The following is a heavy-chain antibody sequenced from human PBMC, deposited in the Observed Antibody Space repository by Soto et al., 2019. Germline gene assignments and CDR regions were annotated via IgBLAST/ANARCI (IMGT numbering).Heavy chain of an antibody. CDR3: ARDGVPAAIRGLFFDF. J-gene: IGHJ4*02. CDR1: GGPFSTYA. V-gene: IGHV1-69*01. Sequence: QVQLVQSGAVVRKPGSSVKISCKASGGPFSTYAITWLRQAPGQGLEWMGGIIPIFPPANYAHKFQGRVTITADESSSTAYMELSGLRSEDTAVYYCARDGVPAAIRGLFFDFWGPGTLVSVSS. D-gene: IGHD2-2*02. CDR2: IIPIFPPA.